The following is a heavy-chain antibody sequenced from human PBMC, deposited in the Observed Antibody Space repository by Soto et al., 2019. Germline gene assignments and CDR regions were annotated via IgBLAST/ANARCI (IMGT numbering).Heavy chain of an antibody. CDR1: GYSFTSYW. CDR3: ARGRSSSPSLYYYYGMDV. V-gene: IGHV5-51*01. D-gene: IGHD6-6*01. Sequence: HGESLKISCKGSGYSFTSYWIGWVRQMPGKGLEWMGIIYPGDSDTRYSPSFQGQVTISADKSISTAYLQWSSLKASDTAMYYCARGRSSSPSLYYYYGMDVWGQGTTVTVSS. J-gene: IGHJ6*02. CDR2: IYPGDSDT.